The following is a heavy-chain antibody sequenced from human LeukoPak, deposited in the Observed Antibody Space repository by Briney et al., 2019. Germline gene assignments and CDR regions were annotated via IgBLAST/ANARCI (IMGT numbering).Heavy chain of an antibody. Sequence: GGSLRLSCAASGFTFSSYSINWVRQAPAKGLEWVSSISSSSSYIYYADSVKGRFTISRDNAKNSLYLKMNSLRAEDTAVYYCARPHYYYYYIDVWGKGTTVTVSS. J-gene: IGHJ6*03. CDR1: GFTFSSYS. CDR2: ISSSSSYI. CDR3: ARPHYYYYYIDV. V-gene: IGHV3-21*01.